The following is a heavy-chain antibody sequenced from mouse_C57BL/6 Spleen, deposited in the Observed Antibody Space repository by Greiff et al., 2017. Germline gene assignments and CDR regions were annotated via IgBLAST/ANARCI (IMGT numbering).Heavy chain of an antibody. CDR1: GFTFSDYY. V-gene: IGHV5-16*01. Sequence: DVKLVESEGGLVQPGSSMKLSCTASGFTFSDYYMAWVRQVPEKGLEWVANINYDGSSTYYLDSLKSRFIISRDNAKNILYLQMSSLKSEDTATYYCARHYYGSSYDWYFDVWGTGATVTVSS. CDR3: ARHYYGSSYDWYFDV. D-gene: IGHD1-1*01. J-gene: IGHJ1*03. CDR2: INYDGSST.